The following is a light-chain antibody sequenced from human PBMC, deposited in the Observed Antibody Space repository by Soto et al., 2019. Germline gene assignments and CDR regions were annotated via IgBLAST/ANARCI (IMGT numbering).Light chain of an antibody. CDR1: SSDVGSYNR. J-gene: IGLJ2*01. CDR2: EVN. V-gene: IGLV2-18*01. CDR3: AAWDDSLKGPV. Sequence: QSALTQPPSVSGSPGQSVTISCTGTSSDVGSYNRLSWYQQPPGTAPKLIMYEVNTRPSGVPDRFSGSKSGSTASLTISGLQAEDEADYYCAAWDDSLKGPVFGGGTQLTVL.